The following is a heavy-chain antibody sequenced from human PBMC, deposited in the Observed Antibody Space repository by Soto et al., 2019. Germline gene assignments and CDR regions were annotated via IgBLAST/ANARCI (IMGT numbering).Heavy chain of an antibody. V-gene: IGHV5-51*01. Sequence: GECLKISCKGSGYSFTSFWIGCVRQMPGKGLEWMGIIYPDDSDTRYSPSFQGHVTISADKSISTAYLQWSSLKASDTAMYYCARGPRYFDWPWGQGTLVTVSS. CDR2: IYPDDSDT. J-gene: IGHJ5*02. CDR3: ARGPRYFDWP. D-gene: IGHD3-9*01. CDR1: GYSFTSFW.